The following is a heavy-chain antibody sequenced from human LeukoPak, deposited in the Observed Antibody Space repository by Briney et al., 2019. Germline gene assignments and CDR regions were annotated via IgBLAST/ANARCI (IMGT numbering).Heavy chain of an antibody. Sequence: GESLQISSRGSGYSFSSYWIGWVRQMPGKGLEWMGIIYPGDSETIYSPPFQGQVTISADKSTRTAYLQWSSLEASDTAIYYCARCSFQHYSGYDLWGQGTLVTVSS. CDR2: IYPGDSET. CDR3: ARCSFQHYSGYDL. V-gene: IGHV5-51*01. CDR1: GYSFSSYW. D-gene: IGHD5-12*01. J-gene: IGHJ4*02.